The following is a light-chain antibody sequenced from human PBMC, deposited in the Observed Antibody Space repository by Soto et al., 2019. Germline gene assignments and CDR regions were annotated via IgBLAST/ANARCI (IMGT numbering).Light chain of an antibody. CDR3: QQYNSYSPAT. Sequence: DIQMTQSPSMLSASVGDRVTIACRASQSIRRWLAWYQQKPGKAPKLLIFDASTLESGVPSRFSGRGSETEFTLTISSLQPDDFATYYSQQYNSYSPATFGQGTKVEI. CDR1: QSIRRW. V-gene: IGKV1-5*01. CDR2: DAS. J-gene: IGKJ1*01.